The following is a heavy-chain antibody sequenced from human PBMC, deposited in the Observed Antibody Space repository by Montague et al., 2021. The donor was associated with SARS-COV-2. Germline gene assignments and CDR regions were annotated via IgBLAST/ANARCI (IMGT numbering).Heavy chain of an antibody. CDR1: GFTFTSYS. CDR3: ARVKTGPYVPIDF. D-gene: IGHD1-1*01. J-gene: IGHJ4*02. Sequence: SLRLSCAASGFTFTSYSMHWVRLAPGKGLEWLAIVSFNGAKQYYADSVNGRFTISRDNSKNTLFLQMNSLRAEDTAVYFCARVKTGPYVPIDFWGQGTLVTVSS. V-gene: IGHV3-30*04. CDR2: VSFNGAKQ.